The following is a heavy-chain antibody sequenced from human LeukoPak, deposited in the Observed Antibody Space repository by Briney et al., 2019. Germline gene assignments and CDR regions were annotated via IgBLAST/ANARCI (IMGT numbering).Heavy chain of an antibody. D-gene: IGHD1-1*01. J-gene: IGHJ4*02. V-gene: IGHV3-23*01. CDR1: GFTFDDYG. CDR3: AKERLTTTAFDY. CDR2: ISGSGGST. Sequence: GGSLRLSCAASGFTFDDYGMSWVRQAPGKGLEWVSIISGSGGSTYYADSVKGRFTISRDNSKNTLYLQMNSLRAEDTAVYYCAKERLTTTAFDYWGQGTLVTVSS.